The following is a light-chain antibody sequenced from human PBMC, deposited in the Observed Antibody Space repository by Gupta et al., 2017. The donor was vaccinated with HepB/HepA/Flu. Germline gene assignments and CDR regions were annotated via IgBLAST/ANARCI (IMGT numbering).Light chain of an antibody. V-gene: IGLV3-21*02. CDR3: QVWDNSSDQKV. J-gene: IGLJ3*02. CDR2: DES. CDR1: KIGRKS. Sequence: SYVLTQPPSVSVAPGETATITCVGDKIGRKSVHWFQQRPGQAPVLVVYDESDRPSDIPERFSGSNSGNTATLTITRVEAGDEAAYYCQVWDNSSDQKVFGGGTELTVL.